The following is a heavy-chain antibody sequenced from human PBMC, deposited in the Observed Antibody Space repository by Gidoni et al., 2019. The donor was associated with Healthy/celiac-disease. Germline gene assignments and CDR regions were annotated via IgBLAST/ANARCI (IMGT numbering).Heavy chain of an antibody. V-gene: IGHV3-49*03. CDR3: TRDEYSGYVNY. Sequence: EVELVEYGGGMVQLGRYMRRFCTASGFTFGDYAMSWLRPAPGKGLGWVGFIRSKAYGGTTEYAASVKGRFTISRDNSKSMAYLQMNSLKTEDTAVYYCTRDEYSGYVNYWGQGTLVTVSS. CDR2: IRSKAYGGTT. J-gene: IGHJ4*02. CDR1: GFTFGDYA. D-gene: IGHD5-12*01.